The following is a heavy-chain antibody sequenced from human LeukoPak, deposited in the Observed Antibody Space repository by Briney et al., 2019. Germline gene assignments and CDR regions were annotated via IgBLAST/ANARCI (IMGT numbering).Heavy chain of an antibody. V-gene: IGHV5-51*01. CDR2: IFPGDFDT. D-gene: IGHD1-26*01. Sequence: RGESLKISYKASGYTFSGYWIGWVRQMPGKGLEWMGIIFPGDFDTRYSPSFQGQVTISADKSISTAYLQWRSLKASDTAKYYCARTGSGSPRWAFDSWGQGTLVTVSS. CDR1: GYTFSGYW. CDR3: ARTGSGSPRWAFDS. J-gene: IGHJ4*02.